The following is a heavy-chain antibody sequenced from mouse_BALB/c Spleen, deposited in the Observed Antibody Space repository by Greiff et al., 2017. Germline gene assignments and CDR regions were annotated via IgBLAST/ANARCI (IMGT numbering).Heavy chain of an antibody. V-gene: IGHV14-4*02. Sequence: VQLQQSGAELVRSGASVKLSCTASGFNIKDYYMHWVKQRPEQGLEWIGWIDPENGDTEYAPKFQGKATMTADTSSNTAYLQLSSLTSEDTAVIYCNACNYGYVSFAYWGQGTLVTVSA. CDR3: NACNYGYVSFAY. CDR1: GFNIKDYY. CDR2: IDPENGDT. D-gene: IGHD1-2*01. J-gene: IGHJ3*01.